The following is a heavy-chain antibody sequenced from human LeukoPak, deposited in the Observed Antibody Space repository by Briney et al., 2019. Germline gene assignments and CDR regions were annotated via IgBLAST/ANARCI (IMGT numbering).Heavy chain of an antibody. J-gene: IGHJ4*02. Sequence: ASVKVSCKASGYTFTGYYIHWVRQAPGQGLEWMGWINPSTGGTNYAQKFQGRVTMTRDTSISTAYMELSRLRSDDTAVYFCARVGEYGSGSYLVYWGQGTLVTASS. CDR2: INPSTGGT. CDR1: GYTFTGYY. V-gene: IGHV1-2*02. CDR3: ARVGEYGSGSYLVY. D-gene: IGHD3-10*01.